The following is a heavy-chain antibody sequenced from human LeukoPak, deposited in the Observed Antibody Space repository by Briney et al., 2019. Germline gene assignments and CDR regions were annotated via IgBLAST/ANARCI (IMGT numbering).Heavy chain of an antibody. Sequence: SETLSLTCTVSGGSISSGGYYWSWIRQPPGKGLEWIGYIYHSGSTYYNPSLKSRVTISVDTSKNQFSLKLSSVTAADTAVYYCARDRAAVAAKEGSLHAKDYWGQGTLVTVSS. CDR3: ARDRAAVAAKEGSLHAKDY. CDR1: GGSISSGGYY. CDR2: IYHSGST. D-gene: IGHD6-19*01. J-gene: IGHJ4*02. V-gene: IGHV4-30-2*01.